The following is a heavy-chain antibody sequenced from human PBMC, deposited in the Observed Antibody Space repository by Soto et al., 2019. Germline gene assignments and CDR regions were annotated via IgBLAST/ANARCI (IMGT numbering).Heavy chain of an antibody. CDR2: SSSSGST. Sequence: QVQLQQSGPGLLKPSQILSLTCTVSGDSIGGVGYWYWICQYPGMGLERIGCSSSSGSTSYNPALNNRISLSLDTSQYQFSLKLLSVTAADTAIYYCARSGVTGIVIPSHWFDPWGQGTLVTVSS. V-gene: IGHV4-31*03. J-gene: IGHJ5*02. CDR1: GDSIGGVGY. D-gene: IGHD2-21*02. CDR3: ARSGVTGIVIPSHWFDP.